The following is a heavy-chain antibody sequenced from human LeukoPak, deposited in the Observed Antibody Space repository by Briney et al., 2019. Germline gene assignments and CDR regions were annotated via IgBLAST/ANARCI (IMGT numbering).Heavy chain of an antibody. J-gene: IGHJ4*02. V-gene: IGHV7-4-1*02. CDR3: ARVGYCSSTSCYLTVLDY. CDR2: INTNTGNP. D-gene: IGHD2-2*01. CDR1: GYTFTSYA. Sequence: ASVKVSCKASGYTFTSYAMNWVRQVPGQGLEWMGWINTNTGNPTYAQGFTGRFVFSLDTSVSTAYLQISSLKAEDTAVYYCARVGYCSSTSCYLTVLDYWGQGTLVTVSS.